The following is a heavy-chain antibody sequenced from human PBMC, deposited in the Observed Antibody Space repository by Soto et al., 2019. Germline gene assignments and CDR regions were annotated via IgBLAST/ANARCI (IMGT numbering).Heavy chain of an antibody. D-gene: IGHD3-9*01. Sequence: QVQLQESGPGLVKPSETLSLTCTVSGGSISSYYWSWIRQPPGKGLEWIGYIYYSGSTNYNPSLRXPVAIXXDTSKNQFSLKLSSVTAADTAVYYCARGTGYESDYWGQGTLVTVSS. CDR3: ARGTGYESDY. V-gene: IGHV4-59*01. CDR2: IYYSGST. J-gene: IGHJ4*02. CDR1: GGSISSYY.